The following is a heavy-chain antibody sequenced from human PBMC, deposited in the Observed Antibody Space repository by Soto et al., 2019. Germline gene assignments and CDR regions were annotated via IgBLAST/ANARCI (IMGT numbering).Heavy chain of an antibody. Sequence: PREDMRLSSAASGVPLRSYAMRGFRQAPGKGLEWVSAISGSGGSTYYADSVKGRFTISRDNSKNTLYLQMNSLRADDTAVDYCAKSPGPNCGQGTPVILAS. CDR2: ISGSGGST. CDR3: AKSPGPN. CDR1: GVPLRSYA. V-gene: IGHV3-23*01. J-gene: IGHJ4*02.